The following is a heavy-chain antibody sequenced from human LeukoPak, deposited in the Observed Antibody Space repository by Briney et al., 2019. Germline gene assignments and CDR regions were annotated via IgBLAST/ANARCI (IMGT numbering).Heavy chain of an antibody. Sequence: PGGSLRLSCAASGFTFSTYAMSWVRQAPGKGLEWVSTVANSGVDTYYADSVRGRFTISRDNSRNTVYLQINSLRAEDTAVYYCAKSHSAAQRGYFDYWGQGTLVTVSS. CDR1: GFTFSTYA. CDR3: AKSHSAAQRGYFDY. CDR2: VANSGVDT. V-gene: IGHV3-23*01. J-gene: IGHJ4*02. D-gene: IGHD3-10*01.